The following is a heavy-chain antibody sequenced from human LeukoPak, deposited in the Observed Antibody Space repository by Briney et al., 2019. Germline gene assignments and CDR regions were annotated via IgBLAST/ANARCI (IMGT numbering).Heavy chain of an antibody. J-gene: IGHJ5*02. CDR1: GGSISSYY. CDR2: IYYSGST. Sequence: PSETLSLTCTVSGGSISSYYWSWIRQPPGKGLEWIGYIYYSGSTNYNPCLKSRVTISVDTSKNQFSLKLSSVTAADTAVYYCARRVDYGDYVWFDPWGQGTLVTVSS. V-gene: IGHV4-59*08. CDR3: ARRVDYGDYVWFDP. D-gene: IGHD4-17*01.